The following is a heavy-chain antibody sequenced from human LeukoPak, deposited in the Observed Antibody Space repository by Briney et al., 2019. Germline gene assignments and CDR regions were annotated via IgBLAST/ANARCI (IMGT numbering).Heavy chain of an antibody. CDR3: ARDRLSAAGGWDLVFDY. CDR2: ISAYNGNT. J-gene: IGHJ4*02. D-gene: IGHD1-26*01. V-gene: IGHV1-18*01. Sequence: GASVKVSCKVSGYTLTVLSMHWERQAPGQGLEWMGWISAYNGNTDYAQKLQGRVAMTTDTSTSTAYVELRSLRSDDTAVYYCARDRLSAAGGWDLVFDYWGQGTLVTVSS. CDR1: GYTLTVLS.